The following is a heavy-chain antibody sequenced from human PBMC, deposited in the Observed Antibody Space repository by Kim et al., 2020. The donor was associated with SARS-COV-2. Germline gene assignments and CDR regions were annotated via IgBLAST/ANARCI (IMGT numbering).Heavy chain of an antibody. V-gene: IGHV1-2*06. CDR1: GYTFTGYY. J-gene: IGHJ5*02. D-gene: IGHD6-25*01. CDR3: ARSIAALPRSHEFDP. CDR2: INPNSGGT. Sequence: ASVKVSCKASGYTFTGYYMHWVRQAPGQGLEWMGRINPNSGGTNYAQKFQGRVTMTRDTSISTAYMELSRLRSDDTAVYYCARSIAALPRSHEFDPWGQGTLVTVSS.